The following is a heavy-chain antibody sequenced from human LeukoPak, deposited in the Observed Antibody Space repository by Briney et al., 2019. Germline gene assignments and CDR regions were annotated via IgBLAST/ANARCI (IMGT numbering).Heavy chain of an antibody. CDR1: GGSFSGYY. J-gene: IGHJ4*02. V-gene: IGHV4-34*01. Sequence: SETLSLTCAVYGGSFSGYYWSWIRQPPGKGLEWIGEINHSGGTNYNPYLKSRVTISVDTSKNQVSLKLSSVTAADTAVYYCARGRPIFRRFDYWGQGTLVTVSS. CDR2: INHSGGT. D-gene: IGHD3-9*01. CDR3: ARGRPIFRRFDY.